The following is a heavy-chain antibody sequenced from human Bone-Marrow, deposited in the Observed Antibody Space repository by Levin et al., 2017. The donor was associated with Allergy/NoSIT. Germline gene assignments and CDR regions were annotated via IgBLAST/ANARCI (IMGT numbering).Heavy chain of an antibody. J-gene: IGHJ4*02. CDR3: ARFPNAQYFDWLSE. CDR1: GGSISSYY. D-gene: IGHD3-9*01. V-gene: IGHV4-59*01. CDR2: IYYSGST. Sequence: ASETLSLTCTVSGGSISSYYWSWIRQPPGKGLEWIGYIYYSGSTNYNPSLKSRVTMSVDTSKNQFSLKLSSVTAADTAVYYCARFPNAQYFDWLSEWGQGTLVTVSS.